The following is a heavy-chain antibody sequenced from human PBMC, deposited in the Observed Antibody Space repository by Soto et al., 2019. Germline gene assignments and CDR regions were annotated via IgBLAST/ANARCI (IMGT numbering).Heavy chain of an antibody. CDR1: GFTFAHYA. CDR2: IDGPTTNT. J-gene: IGHJ4*01. Sequence: HPGGSLRLSCAASGFTFAHYAMMWARQATGMGLEWVSTIDGPTTNTPYIDSVKGRFFISRDNVINTVYLQMNGLRAEDTAVYYCVTWLSAHFDYWGRVTLVTVPS. CDR3: VTWLSAHFDY. D-gene: IGHD6-19*01. V-gene: IGHV3-23*05.